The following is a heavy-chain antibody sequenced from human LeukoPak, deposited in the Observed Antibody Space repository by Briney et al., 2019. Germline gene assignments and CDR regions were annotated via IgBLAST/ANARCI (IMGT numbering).Heavy chain of an antibody. CDR3: GRVVYSRFGELLYEYGAFDI. V-gene: IGHV3-74*01. D-gene: IGHD3-10*01. CDR1: GFTFSSYW. CDR2: INSDGSST. Sequence: GGSLRLSCAASGFTFSSYWMHWVRQAPGKGLVWVSPINSDGSSTSYADSVKGRFTISRDNAKNTLYLQMNSLRAEDTAVYYCGRVVYSRFGELLYEYGAFDIWGQGTMVTVSS. J-gene: IGHJ3*02.